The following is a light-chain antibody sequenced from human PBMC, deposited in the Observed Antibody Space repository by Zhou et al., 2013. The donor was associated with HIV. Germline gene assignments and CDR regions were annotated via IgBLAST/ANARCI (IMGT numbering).Light chain of an antibody. Sequence: DIQMTQSPSSVSASIGDRVTIKCRASQDVRSWLAWYQQKSGKAPELLIYASSTLHSGVPSRFSGSGSGTHFTLTISSLQPEDVATYYCQQANSFPLTFGGGTKVEIK. V-gene: IGKV1-12*01. CDR3: QQANSFPLT. J-gene: IGKJ4*01. CDR1: QDVRSW. CDR2: ASS.